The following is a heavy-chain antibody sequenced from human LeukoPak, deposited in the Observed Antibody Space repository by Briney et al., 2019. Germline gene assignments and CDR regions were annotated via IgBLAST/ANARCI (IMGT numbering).Heavy chain of an antibody. D-gene: IGHD6-13*01. CDR2: ISGSGGST. V-gene: IGHV3-23*01. CDR3: AKASGYSSPLDYFDY. J-gene: IGHJ4*02. Sequence: GGSLRLSCAASGFTVSSNYMSWVRQAPWKGLEWVSAISGSGGSTYYADSVKGRFTISRDNSKNTLYLQMNSLRAEDTAVYYCAKASGYSSPLDYFDYWGQGTLVTVSS. CDR1: GFTVSSNY.